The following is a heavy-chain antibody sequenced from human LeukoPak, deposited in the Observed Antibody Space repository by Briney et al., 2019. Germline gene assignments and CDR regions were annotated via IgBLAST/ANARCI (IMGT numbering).Heavy chain of an antibody. CDR3: ARSDWNDRGNWFDP. V-gene: IGHV4-59*01. J-gene: IGHJ5*02. CDR1: GGSISSYY. CDR2: IYYSGST. D-gene: IGHD1-1*01. Sequence: SETLSLTCTVSGGSISSYYWSWIRQPPGKGLEWIGYIYYSGSTNYNPSLKSRVTISVDTSKNQFSLKLSSVTAADTAVYYCARSDWNDRGNWFDPWGQGTLATVSS.